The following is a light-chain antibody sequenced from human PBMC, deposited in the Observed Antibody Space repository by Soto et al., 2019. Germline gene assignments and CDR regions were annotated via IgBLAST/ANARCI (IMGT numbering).Light chain of an antibody. V-gene: IGLV2-23*01. J-gene: IGLJ1*01. CDR3: CSYAGSSSHV. CDR2: EGS. CDR1: SSDVGSYNL. Sequence: QSVLTQPASVSGSPGQSITISCTGTSSDVGSYNLVSWYQQHPHKAPKLMIYEGSKRPSGVSNRFSGSKSGNTASLTISGLQAEDEADYYCCSYAGSSSHVFGTGTKLTVL.